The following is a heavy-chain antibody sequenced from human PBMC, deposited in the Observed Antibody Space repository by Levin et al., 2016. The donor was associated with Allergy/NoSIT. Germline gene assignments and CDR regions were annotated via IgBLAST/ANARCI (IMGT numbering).Heavy chain of an antibody. CDR1: GFTFSTYG. Sequence: GESLKISCAASGFTFSTYGMHWVRQAPVKGLEWVAFISHDGSTTHYRDSVKGRFTISRDNSKNTVDLQMNSLRPEDTALYYCSGSSGSNYYYFDRWGRGTLVTVSS. D-gene: IGHD3-22*01. CDR2: ISHDGSTT. V-gene: IGHV3-30*03. J-gene: IGHJ2*01. CDR3: SGSSGSNYYYFDR.